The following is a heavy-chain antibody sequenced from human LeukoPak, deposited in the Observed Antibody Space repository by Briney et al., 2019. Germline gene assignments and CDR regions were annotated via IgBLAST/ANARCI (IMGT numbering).Heavy chain of an antibody. V-gene: IGHV4-59*01. J-gene: IGHJ4*02. CDR2: IYYSGST. Sequence: PSETLSLTCTVSGGSISSYNWSWIRQPPGKGLEWIGYIYYSGSTNYNPSLKSRVTISVDTSKNQFSLKLSSVTAADTAVYYCARVALGYSSGWGIDYWGQGTLVTVSS. CDR3: ARVALGYSSGWGIDY. CDR1: GGSISSYN. D-gene: IGHD6-19*01.